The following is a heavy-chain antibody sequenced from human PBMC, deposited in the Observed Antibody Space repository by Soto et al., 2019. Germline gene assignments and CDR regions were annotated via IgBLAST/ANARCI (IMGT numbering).Heavy chain of an antibody. CDR3: ASDHTALDY. J-gene: IGHJ4*02. Sequence: QVQLVQSGAEVKKPGASVKVSCKASGYTFTSYAFNWVRQAPGQGFVWMGWISAYSGKTNYAQKFQGRVTMTTDTYTCTASMELRSLRSDDTAVYYCASDHTALDYWGQGTLVTVSS. CDR1: GYTFTSYA. D-gene: IGHD4-17*01. CDR2: ISAYSGKT. V-gene: IGHV1-18*04.